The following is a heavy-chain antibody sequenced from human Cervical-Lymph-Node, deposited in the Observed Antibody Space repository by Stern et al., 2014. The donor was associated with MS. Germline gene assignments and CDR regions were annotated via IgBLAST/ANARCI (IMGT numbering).Heavy chain of an antibody. CDR1: GYTFTDYY. Sequence: QVQLLQPGAEVKKPGASVKVSCKASGYTFTDYYVHWVRQAPGQGLEWMGWINPNSGGTNYALKFQDWVTLTRDTSISTAYMELSRLRSDDTAVYYCARGSRGVKTMVYWGQGTLVTVSS. CDR3: ARGSRGVKTMVY. V-gene: IGHV1-2*04. D-gene: IGHD3-10*01. CDR2: INPNSGGT. J-gene: IGHJ4*02.